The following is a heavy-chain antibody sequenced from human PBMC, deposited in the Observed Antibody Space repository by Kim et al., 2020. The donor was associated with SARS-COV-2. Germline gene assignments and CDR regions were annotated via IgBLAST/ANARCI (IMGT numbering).Heavy chain of an antibody. CDR1: GFTFSSYS. D-gene: IGHD2-21*01. CDR3: ARDPYGGDLFYYYYGMDV. Sequence: GVSLRLSCAASGFTFSSYSMNWVRQAQGKGLEWVSSISSSSSYIYYADSVKGRFTISRDNAKNSLYLQINSLRAEDTAVDYCARDPYGGDLFYYYYGMDVWGQGTTVTVSS. CDR2: ISSSSSYI. V-gene: IGHV3-21*01. J-gene: IGHJ6*02.